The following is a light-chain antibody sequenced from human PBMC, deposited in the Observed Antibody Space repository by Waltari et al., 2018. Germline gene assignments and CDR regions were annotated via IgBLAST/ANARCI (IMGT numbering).Light chain of an antibody. CDR2: EGS. Sequence: QSALTQPASVSGSPGQSITISCTGTSSDVGGYNYVSWYQHHPGKAPKLMIYEGSNRPSGVSNRFSGSKSGNTASLTISGLQAEDEAHYYCSSYTSSISWVFGGGTKLTVL. CDR1: SSDVGGYNY. J-gene: IGLJ3*02. CDR3: SSYTSSISWV. V-gene: IGLV2-14*01.